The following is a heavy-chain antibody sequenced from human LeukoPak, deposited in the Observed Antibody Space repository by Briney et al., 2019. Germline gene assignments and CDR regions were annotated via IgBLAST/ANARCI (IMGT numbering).Heavy chain of an antibody. D-gene: IGHD3-22*01. CDR1: GFTFTTFW. J-gene: IGHJ4*02. Sequence: GGSPRISCATSGFTFTTFWMNWVRQDPGKGLVWVSRINHDGSSTNYADSAKGRFTISRDNAKNTVYLQMNRLRAEDTAVYYCVRDWGYDSSGYWQKYFDTWGQGTLVTVSS. CDR3: VRDWGYDSSGYWQKYFDT. CDR2: INHDGSST. V-gene: IGHV3-74*01.